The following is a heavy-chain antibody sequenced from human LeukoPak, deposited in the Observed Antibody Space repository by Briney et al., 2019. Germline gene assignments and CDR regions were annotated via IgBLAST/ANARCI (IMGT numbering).Heavy chain of an antibody. CDR3: AKGNQRAYDAFDI. CDR1: GFTFSSYG. D-gene: IGHD1-14*01. V-gene: IGHV3-33*06. Sequence: PGGSLRLSCAASGFTFSSYGMHWVRQAPGKGLEWVALMWYDGSNKYYADSVKGRFTISRDNSKNTLYLQMNSLRAEDTAVYYCAKGNQRAYDAFDIWGQGTMVTVSS. CDR2: MWYDGSNK. J-gene: IGHJ3*02.